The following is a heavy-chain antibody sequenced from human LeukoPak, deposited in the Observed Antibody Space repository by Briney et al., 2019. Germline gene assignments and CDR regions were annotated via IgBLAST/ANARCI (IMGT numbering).Heavy chain of an antibody. CDR1: GFTFSSYS. D-gene: IGHD3-10*01. CDR2: ISSSSSTI. J-gene: IGHJ5*02. V-gene: IGHV3-48*01. CDR3: ARGPDSGSYYAWFDP. Sequence: GGPLRLSCAASGFTFSSYSMNWVRQAPGKGLEWVSYISSSSSTIYYADSVKGRFTISRDNAKNSLYLQMNSLRAEDTAVYYCARGPDSGSYYAWFDPWGQGTLVTVSS.